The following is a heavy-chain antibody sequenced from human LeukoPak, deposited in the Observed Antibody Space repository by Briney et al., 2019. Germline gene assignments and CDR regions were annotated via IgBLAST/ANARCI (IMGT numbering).Heavy chain of an antibody. Sequence: TVKVSCKAYAVTFTSSAVQWARHARGQRLEWIGWIVVGSGNTNYAQKLQERVTITRDMSSSTAYMELSSLRSEDTAVDYCAAEYRSSWGFDYWGQGTLVTVSS. CDR3: AAEYRSSWGFDY. CDR1: AVTFTSSA. J-gene: IGHJ4*02. D-gene: IGHD6-13*01. CDR2: IVVGSGNT. V-gene: IGHV1-58*01.